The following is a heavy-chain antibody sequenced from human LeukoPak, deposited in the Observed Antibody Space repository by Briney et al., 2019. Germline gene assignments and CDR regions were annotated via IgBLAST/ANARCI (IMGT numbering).Heavy chain of an antibody. CDR1: GYTFTSYA. CDR2: INAGNGNT. CDR3: AREVLAWFGEFFDY. J-gene: IGHJ4*02. Sequence: ASVKVSCKASGYTFTSYAMHWVRQAPGQRLEWMGWINAGNGNTKYSQKFQGRVTITRDTSASTAYMELSSLRSEDTAVYYCAREVLAWFGEFFDYWGQGTLVTVSS. D-gene: IGHD3-10*01. V-gene: IGHV1-3*01.